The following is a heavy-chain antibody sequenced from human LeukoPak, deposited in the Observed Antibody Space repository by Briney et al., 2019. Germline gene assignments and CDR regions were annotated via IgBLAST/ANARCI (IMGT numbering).Heavy chain of an antibody. V-gene: IGHV3-74*01. CDR1: GFTFGSFW. D-gene: IGHD6-13*01. CDR2: ISNDGSTT. J-gene: IGHJ5*01. Sequence: GGSLRLSCAASGFTFGSFWMHWVRQVPGKGLVWVSRISNDGSTTSYADSVKGRFTISRDNTKNSLYLQMNRLRAEDTAVYHCVRDVGSGFYHSAAAGTFDCWGQGSLVAVSS. CDR3: VRDVGSGFYHSAAAGTFDC.